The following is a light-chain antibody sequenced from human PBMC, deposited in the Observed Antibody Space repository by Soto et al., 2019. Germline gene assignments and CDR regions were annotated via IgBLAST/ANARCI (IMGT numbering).Light chain of an antibody. CDR1: QRPGGW. Sequence: DIEVTQSPATLSASLGDRVTITCRASQRPGGWLAWFQQKPGKAPKLLIYDASNLHTGVPRMFSGSRAGTEFTLTISGLQPDDCGSYFCLQYDSYPYSFGQGTKLEIK. CDR2: DAS. V-gene: IGKV1-5*01. CDR3: LQYDSYPYS. J-gene: IGKJ2*01.